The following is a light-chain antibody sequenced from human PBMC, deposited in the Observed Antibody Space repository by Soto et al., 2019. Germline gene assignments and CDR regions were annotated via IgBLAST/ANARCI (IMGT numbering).Light chain of an antibody. CDR3: SSYRPSSTPLYF. J-gene: IGLJ1*01. V-gene: IGLV2-14*03. CDR1: SSDVGGYNY. CDR2: DVS. Sequence: QSALTQPASLSGSPGQSITISCTGTSSDVGGYNYVSWYQQHPGKAPKLMIYDVSNRPSGVSNRFSGSKSGNTASLTISGPQLEDEADYYCSSYRPSSTPLYFFGPGTRVTVL.